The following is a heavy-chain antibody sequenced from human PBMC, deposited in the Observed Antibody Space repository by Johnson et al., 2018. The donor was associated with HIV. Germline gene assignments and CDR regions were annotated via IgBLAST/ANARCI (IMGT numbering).Heavy chain of an antibody. J-gene: IGHJ3*01. CDR1: GFTLSTYW. D-gene: IGHD3-10*01. Sequence: VQLVESGGGLVQPGGSLRLSCAASGFTLSTYWMSWVRQAPGKGLEWVANIKQDGSEKYYVDSVKGRFTISRDNAKNSLYLQMNSLRAEDTAVYYCARGGLLGFAHPEDWGQGTMVTVSS. CDR3: ARGGLLGFAHPED. V-gene: IGHV3-7*01. CDR2: IKQDGSEK.